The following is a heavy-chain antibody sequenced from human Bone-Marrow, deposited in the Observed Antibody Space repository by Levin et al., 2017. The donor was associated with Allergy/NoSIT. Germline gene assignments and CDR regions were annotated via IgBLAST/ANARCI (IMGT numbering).Heavy chain of an antibody. CDR1: GFTFSSYA. V-gene: IGHV3-23*01. J-gene: IGHJ4*02. D-gene: IGHD3-10*01. Sequence: GGSLRLSCAASGFTFSSYAMSWVRQAPGKGLEWISAIGGSGTGTYYTDSVKGRFTISRDNSRNTLYLQMNNLRAEDTAIYFCAKDYYGSGTSYPLFVSWGQGTLVTVSS. CDR3: AKDYYGSGTSYPLFVS. CDR2: IGGSGTGT.